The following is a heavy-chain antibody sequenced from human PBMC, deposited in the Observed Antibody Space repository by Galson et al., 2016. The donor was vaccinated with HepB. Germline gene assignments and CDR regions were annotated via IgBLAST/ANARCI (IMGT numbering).Heavy chain of an antibody. J-gene: IGHJ4*02. CDR1: GFTFSSHW. CDR2: INTDGSST. D-gene: IGHD1-1*01. Sequence: SLRLSCAASGFTFSSHWMHWVRQAPRKGLVWVSRINTDGSSTSYADSVKGRFTISRDNAKNTLYLQMNSLRAEDTAVYYCARDLWRDGRIDYWGQGTLVTVSS. CDR3: ARDLWRDGRIDY. V-gene: IGHV3-74*01.